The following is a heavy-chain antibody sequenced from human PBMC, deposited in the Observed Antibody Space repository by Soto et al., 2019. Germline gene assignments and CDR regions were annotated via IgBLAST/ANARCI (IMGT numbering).Heavy chain of an antibody. Sequence: QVQLQESGPGLVKPSQTLSLTCTVSGGSISSGGYYWSWIRQHPGKGLEWIGYIYYSGSTYYNPSLNTRVNISVDTSTNQFSLKLSSATAADTAVYYCARAAGWYCSSTSCYRYYYYGMDVWGQGTTVTVSS. J-gene: IGHJ6*02. V-gene: IGHV4-31*03. CDR1: GGSISSGGYY. CDR2: IYYSGST. CDR3: ARAAGWYCSSTSCYRYYYYGMDV. D-gene: IGHD2-2*01.